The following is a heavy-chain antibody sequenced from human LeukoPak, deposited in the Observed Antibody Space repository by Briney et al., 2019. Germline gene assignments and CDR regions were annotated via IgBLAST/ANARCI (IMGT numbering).Heavy chain of an antibody. CDR2: IYPGDSDT. J-gene: IGHJ4*02. Sequence: GEALQISCKGSGYSFTSYWIGWVRRMPGKGLEWMGIIYPGDSDTRYSPSFEGQVTISADKSISTAYLQWSSLKASDTAMYYCARLTNGVSYYFDYWGQGTLVTVSS. CDR3: ARLTNGVSYYFDY. CDR1: GYSFTSYW. D-gene: IGHD2-8*01. V-gene: IGHV5-51*01.